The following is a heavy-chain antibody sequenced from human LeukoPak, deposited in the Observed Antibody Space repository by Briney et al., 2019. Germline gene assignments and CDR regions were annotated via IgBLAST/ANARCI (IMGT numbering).Heavy chain of an antibody. Sequence: GGSLRLSCAASGFTLSSYSMNWVRQAPGKGLEWVSYISTTSRTIHYADSVKGRFTISRDNAKNSLYLQMCSLRAEDTAVYYCARAGHADSFDYWGQGALVTVSS. V-gene: IGHV3-48*01. CDR2: ISTTSRTI. D-gene: IGHD2-21*01. CDR1: GFTLSSYS. J-gene: IGHJ4*02. CDR3: ARAGHADSFDY.